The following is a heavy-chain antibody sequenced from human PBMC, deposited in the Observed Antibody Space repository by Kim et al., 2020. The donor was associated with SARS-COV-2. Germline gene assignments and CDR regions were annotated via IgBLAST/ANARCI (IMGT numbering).Heavy chain of an antibody. CDR3: ASLPAGPGYSDTDYPHS. J-gene: IGHJ4*02. CDR1: GYSFSRYW. V-gene: IGHV5-51*01. D-gene: IGHD5-12*01. Sequence: GESLKISCKGSGYSFSRYWIGWVRQMPGKGLEWMGIFYPPDSDTRYSPSFQGQVTISADKSISTAYLQWSSLKASDSAMYYCASLPAGPGYSDTDYPHSWGQGTLVTVSS. CDR2: FYPPDSDT.